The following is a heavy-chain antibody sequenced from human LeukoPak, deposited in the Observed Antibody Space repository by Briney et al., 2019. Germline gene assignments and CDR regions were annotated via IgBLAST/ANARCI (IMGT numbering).Heavy chain of an antibody. V-gene: IGHV4-59*01. J-gene: IGHJ4*02. CDR2: VYYSGST. Sequence: SETLSLTCTVSGGSISSYYWSWIRQPPGKGLEWIGYVYYSGSTNYNPSLKSRVTISVDTSKNQFSLKLSSVTAADTAVYYCARGYGYSSGQAFDYWGQGTLVTVSS. D-gene: IGHD6-19*01. CDR1: GGSISSYY. CDR3: ARGYGYSSGQAFDY.